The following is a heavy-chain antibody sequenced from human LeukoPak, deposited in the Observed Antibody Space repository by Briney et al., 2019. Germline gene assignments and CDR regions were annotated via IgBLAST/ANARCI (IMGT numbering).Heavy chain of an antibody. CDR2: IDPHRTTI. J-gene: IGHJ3*02. Sequence: PGGSLRLSCAASGFTLSNYWMHWVRQAPGMGLVWVSRIDPHRTTINYADSVNGRFTISRDNAKNTLYLQMNSLKAEDTAIYYCAREVGTPQAFDIWGQGTMVTVSS. CDR3: AREVGTPQAFDI. V-gene: IGHV3-74*01. D-gene: IGHD1-26*01. CDR1: GFTLSNYW.